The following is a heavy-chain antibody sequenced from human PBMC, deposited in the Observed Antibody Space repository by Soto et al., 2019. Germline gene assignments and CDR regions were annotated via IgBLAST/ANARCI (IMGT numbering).Heavy chain of an antibody. D-gene: IGHD3-10*01. J-gene: IGHJ6*02. V-gene: IGHV3-33*01. CDR3: ARDTGSYGMDV. CDR1: ELNFGNYG. Sequence: GRPLRLSYAAAELNFGNYGMHRVRQAPGKGLEWVAVIWYDGSNKYYADSVKGRFTISRDNSKNTLYLQMNCLRAEDTAVYYCARDTGSYGMDVWGQGTTVTVSS. CDR2: IWYDGSNK.